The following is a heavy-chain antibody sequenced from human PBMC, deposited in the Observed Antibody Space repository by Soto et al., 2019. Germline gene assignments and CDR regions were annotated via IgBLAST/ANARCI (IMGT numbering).Heavy chain of an antibody. CDR3: ARAKYAITFVGFIVKSPADF. V-gene: IGHV1-46*03. J-gene: IGHJ4*02. CDR1: GYTFTSYY. D-gene: IGHD3-16*02. Sequence: QVQLVQSGAEVKKPGASVKVSCKASGYTFTSYYMHWVRKAPGQGLEWMGIINPSGGSTSYAQKFQGRVTMARDMSTRTVYMELSSLGSEDTAVYYCARAKYAITFVGFIVKSPADFWGQGTLVTVSS. CDR2: INPSGGST.